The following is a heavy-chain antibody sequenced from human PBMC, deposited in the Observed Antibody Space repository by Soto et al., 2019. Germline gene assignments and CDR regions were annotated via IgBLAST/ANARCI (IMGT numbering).Heavy chain of an antibody. CDR1: GFTFRNYA. Sequence: PGGSLRLSCAASGFTFRNYAMTWIRQAPGKGLEWVSLISANDVGTYYAESVKTRFTISTDQSRNTVYLQMDSLRADDTAIYYCAKAKNDYNWDNRPPFDYWGQGTLVTVPQ. V-gene: IGHV3-23*01. J-gene: IGHJ4*02. CDR3: AKAKNDYNWDNRPPFDY. CDR2: ISANDVGT. D-gene: IGHD1-20*01.